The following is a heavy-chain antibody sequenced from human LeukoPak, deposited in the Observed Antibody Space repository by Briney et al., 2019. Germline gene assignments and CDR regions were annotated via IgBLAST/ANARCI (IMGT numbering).Heavy chain of an antibody. CDR2: INPNSGGT. CDR3: AKRMEAVVPAARHVGPYYYYYMDV. D-gene: IGHD2-2*01. V-gene: IGHV1-2*02. J-gene: IGHJ6*03. CDR1: GYTFTGYY. Sequence: ASVKVSCKASGYTFTGYYMHWVRQAPGQGLEWMGWINPNSGGTNYAQKFQGRVTMTRDTSISTAYMELSRLRAEDTAVYYCAKRMEAVVPAARHVGPYYYYYMDVWGKGTTVTISS.